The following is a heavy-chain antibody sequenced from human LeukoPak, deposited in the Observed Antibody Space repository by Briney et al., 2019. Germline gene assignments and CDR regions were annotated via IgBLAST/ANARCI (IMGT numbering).Heavy chain of an antibody. CDR1: GFTFSNAW. CDR2: ISGSGGST. J-gene: IGHJ4*02. Sequence: PGGSLRLSCAASGFTFSNAWMSWVRQAPGKGLEWVSAISGSGGSTYYADSVKGRFTISRDISKNTLYLQMNSLRAEDTAVYYCARDSTVTIGSWGQGTLVTVSS. D-gene: IGHD4-17*01. CDR3: ARDSTVTIGS. V-gene: IGHV3-23*01.